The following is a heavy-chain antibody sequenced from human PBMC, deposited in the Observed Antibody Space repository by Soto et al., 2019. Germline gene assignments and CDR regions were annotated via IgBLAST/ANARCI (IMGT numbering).Heavy chain of an antibody. Sequence: EVQLVESGGGLVQPGGSLRPSFVASGLPFISYRWPWVRQAQGKGWGWVSSISNDGSSTSYADPVKGRFTNSRDNAKNTLYLQMNSLRAEDTAVYYCARLPNKSPQNWGQGTLVIVSP. CDR3: ARLPNKSPQN. J-gene: IGHJ1*01. CDR2: ISNDGSST. V-gene: IGHV3-74*01. CDR1: GLPFISYR.